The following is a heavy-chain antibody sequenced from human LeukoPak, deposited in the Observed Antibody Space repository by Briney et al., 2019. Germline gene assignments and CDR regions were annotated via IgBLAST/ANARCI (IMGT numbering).Heavy chain of an antibody. J-gene: IGHJ3*02. Sequence: SETLSLTCTVSGSIGGYYWSWIRQPPGKGLEWIGYIYTSGGTNYNPSLESRVTISVDTSKNQFSLDLSSVTAADTAVYYCARQKCTSASCLTKNAFDIWGQGTMVTVSS. D-gene: IGHD2-2*01. CDR2: IYTSGGT. CDR3: ARQKCTSASCLTKNAFDI. V-gene: IGHV4-4*09. CDR1: GSIGGYY.